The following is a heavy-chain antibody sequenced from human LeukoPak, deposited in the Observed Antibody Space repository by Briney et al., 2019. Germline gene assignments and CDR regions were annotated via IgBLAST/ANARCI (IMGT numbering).Heavy chain of an antibody. CDR1: GGSFSGYY. CDR3: ARGLDPGYYFDY. J-gene: IGHJ4*02. V-gene: IGHV4-34*01. Sequence: SETLSLTCAVYGGSFSGYYWSWIRQPPGKGLEWIGEINHSGSTNYNPSLKSRVTISVDTSKNQFSLKLSSVTAADTAVYYCARGLDPGYYFDYWGQGTLVTVSS. CDR2: INHSGST. D-gene: IGHD2-2*03.